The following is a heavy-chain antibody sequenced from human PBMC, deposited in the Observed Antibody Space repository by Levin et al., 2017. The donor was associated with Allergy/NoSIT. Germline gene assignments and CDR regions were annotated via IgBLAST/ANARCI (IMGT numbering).Heavy chain of an antibody. J-gene: IGHJ1*01. Sequence: VASVKVSCKASGGTFSSYAISWVRQAPGQGLEWMGGIIPIFGTANYAQKFQGRVTITADESTSTAYMELSSLRSEDTAVYYCARGALDYYDSSGSAEYFQHWGQGTLVTVSS. CDR3: ARGALDYYDSSGSAEYFQH. D-gene: IGHD3-22*01. V-gene: IGHV1-69*13. CDR1: GGTFSSYA. CDR2: IIPIFGTA.